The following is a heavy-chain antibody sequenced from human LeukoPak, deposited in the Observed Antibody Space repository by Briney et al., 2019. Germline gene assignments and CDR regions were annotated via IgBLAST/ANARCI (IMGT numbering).Heavy chain of an antibody. CDR1: GFTFSTYW. Sequence: PGGSLRLSCAASGFTFSTYWMSWVRQAPGMGLEWVANIKQDGSEKRYVDSVRGRFTISRDNAKNSLYLQMNSLRAEDTAVYYCARDLSGWYYFDYWGQGTLVTVSS. D-gene: IGHD6-19*01. V-gene: IGHV3-7*01. CDR2: IKQDGSEK. J-gene: IGHJ4*02. CDR3: ARDLSGWYYFDY.